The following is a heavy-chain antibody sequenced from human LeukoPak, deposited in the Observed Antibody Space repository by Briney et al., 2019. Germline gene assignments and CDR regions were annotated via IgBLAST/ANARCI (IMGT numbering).Heavy chain of an antibody. J-gene: IGHJ4*02. CDR1: GASIRSYY. V-gene: IGHV4-59*01. Sequence: SETLSLTCTVSGASIRSYYWNWLRQPPGKGLEWIGYIYYSGSTSYNPSLKSRLTISIDTSKTQFYLKLSSVTAADTAVYYCARVVYSGSWGYFDYWGQGILVTVSS. CDR3: ARVVYSGSWGYFDY. D-gene: IGHD3-10*01. CDR2: IYYSGST.